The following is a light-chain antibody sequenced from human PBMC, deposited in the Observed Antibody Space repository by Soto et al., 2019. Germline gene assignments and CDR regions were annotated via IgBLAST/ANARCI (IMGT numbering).Light chain of an antibody. J-gene: IGLJ1*01. V-gene: IGLV2-14*01. CDR3: SSYTSSNTYV. Sequence: QSALTQPASVSGSPGQSITISCTGTSSDIGGYNYVSWNQQNPGKAPKLMIYDVSNRPSGVSNRFSGSKSGNTASLTISGLQAEDEADYYCSSYTSSNTYVFGTGTKVTVL. CDR1: SSDIGGYNY. CDR2: DVS.